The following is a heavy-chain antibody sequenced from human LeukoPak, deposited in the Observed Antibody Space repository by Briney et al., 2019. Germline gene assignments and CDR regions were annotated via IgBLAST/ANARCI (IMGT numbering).Heavy chain of an antibody. CDR2: ISGSGGST. Sequence: PGGSLRLSCAASGFTFSSYAMSWVRQAPGKGLEWVSAISGSGGSTYYADSVKGRFTISRDNSKNTLYLQMNSLRAEDTAAYYCAKDRGYSYGYFGYWGQGTLVTVSS. J-gene: IGHJ4*02. D-gene: IGHD5-18*01. CDR1: GFTFSSYA. V-gene: IGHV3-23*01. CDR3: AKDRGYSYGYFGY.